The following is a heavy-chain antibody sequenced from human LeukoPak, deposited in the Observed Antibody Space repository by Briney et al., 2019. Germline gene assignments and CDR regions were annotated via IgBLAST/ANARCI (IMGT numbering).Heavy chain of an antibody. CDR1: GFAFSHYW. Sequence: GGSLRLSCAASGFAFSHYWMSWVRQAPGKGLEWVSAISGSGGSTYYADSVKGRFTISRDNSKNTLYLQMNSLRAEDTAVYYCAKGNGYSYGYPMEYWGQGTLVTVSS. J-gene: IGHJ4*02. CDR2: ISGSGGST. CDR3: AKGNGYSYGYPMEY. D-gene: IGHD5-18*01. V-gene: IGHV3-23*01.